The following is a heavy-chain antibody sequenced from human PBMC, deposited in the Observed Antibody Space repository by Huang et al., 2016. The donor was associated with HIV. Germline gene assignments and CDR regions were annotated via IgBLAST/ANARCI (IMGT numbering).Heavy chain of an antibody. CDR3: AREPTRDYYYYYGMDV. CDR1: GYTFTSYY. V-gene: IGHV1-46*01. CDR2: SNPSGGST. J-gene: IGHJ6*02. Sequence: QVQLVQSGAEVKKPGASVKVSCKASGYTFTSYYMPWVRQAPGQGLEWMGISNPSGGSTSYAQKFQGRVTMTRDTSTSTVYMELSSLRSEDTAVYYCAREPTRDYYYYYGMDVWGQGTTVTVSS.